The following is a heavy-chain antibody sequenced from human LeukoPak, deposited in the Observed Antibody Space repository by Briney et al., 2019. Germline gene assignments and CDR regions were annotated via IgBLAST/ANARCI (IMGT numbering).Heavy chain of an antibody. J-gene: IGHJ4*02. CDR1: GYSFTSYW. CDR2: IYPGDSDT. Sequence: GESLKISCKASGYSFTSYWIGWVRQMPGKGLEWMGIIYPGDSDTRYSPSFQGQVTISADKSISTAYLQWTSLKASDTAMYYCARRTDRSFWYLDYWGQGTLVTVSS. CDR3: ARRTDRSFWYLDY. V-gene: IGHV5-51*01.